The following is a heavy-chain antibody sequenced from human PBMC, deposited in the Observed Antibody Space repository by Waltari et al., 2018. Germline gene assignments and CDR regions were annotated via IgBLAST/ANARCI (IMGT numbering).Heavy chain of an antibody. CDR3: ARYCGGDCYGDWFDP. V-gene: IGHV4-59*01. CDR2: IYYSGIT. D-gene: IGHD2-21*01. Sequence: QVQLQESGPGMVKPSETLSLTCTVSGGSISSYYWSWIRQPPGKGLEWIGYIYYSGITNYNPSLKSRVTISVDTSKNQFSLKLSSVTAADTAVYYCARYCGGDCYGDWFDPWGQGTLVTVSS. J-gene: IGHJ5*02. CDR1: GGSISSYY.